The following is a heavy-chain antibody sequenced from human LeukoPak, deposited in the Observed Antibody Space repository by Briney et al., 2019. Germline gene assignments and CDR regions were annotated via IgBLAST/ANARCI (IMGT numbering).Heavy chain of an antibody. D-gene: IGHD3-22*01. CDR3: ARDYYDSSGYYYPFDY. V-gene: IGHV1-69*13. CDR1: GGTFSSYA. CDR2: IIPIFGTA. Sequence: SVTVSCTASGGTFSSYAISWVRQAPGQGLEWMGGIIPIFGTANYAQKFQGRVTITADESTSTAYMELSSLRSEDTAVYYCARDYYDSSGYYYPFDYWGQGTLVTVSS. J-gene: IGHJ4*02.